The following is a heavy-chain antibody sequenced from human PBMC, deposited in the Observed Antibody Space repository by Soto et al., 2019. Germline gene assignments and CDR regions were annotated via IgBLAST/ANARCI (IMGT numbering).Heavy chain of an antibody. CDR1: GGSISSGDYY. D-gene: IGHD3-10*01. Sequence: QVQLQESGPGLVEPSQTLSLTCTVSGGSISSGDYYWSWIRQPPGKGLEWIAYIYYTGNTYYNPSLKSRVTISVDTSKNQFSLKLSSVTAADTAVYYCARINYYGSGNYYYGMDVWGQGTTVTVSS. CDR2: IYYTGNT. J-gene: IGHJ6*02. V-gene: IGHV4-30-4*01. CDR3: ARINYYGSGNYYYGMDV.